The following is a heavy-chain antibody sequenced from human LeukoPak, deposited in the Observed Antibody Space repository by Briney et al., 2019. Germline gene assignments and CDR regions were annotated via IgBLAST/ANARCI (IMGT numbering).Heavy chain of an antibody. V-gene: IGHV3-21*01. CDR2: ISSSSSYI. Sequence: PGRSLRLSCTASGFPFSSYGMHWVRQAPGKGLEWVSSISSSSSYIYYADSVKGRFTISRDNAKNSLYLQMNSLRAEDTAVYYCARGVDGSYDFAPPLIVDVWGKGTTVTVSS. D-gene: IGHD3-3*01. CDR1: GFPFSSYG. J-gene: IGHJ6*04. CDR3: ARGVDGSYDFAPPLIVDV.